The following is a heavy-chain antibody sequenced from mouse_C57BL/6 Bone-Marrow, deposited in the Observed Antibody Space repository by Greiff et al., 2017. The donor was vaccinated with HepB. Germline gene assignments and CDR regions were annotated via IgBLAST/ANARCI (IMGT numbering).Heavy chain of an antibody. D-gene: IGHD1-3*01. CDR2: ISYDGSN. CDR3: AYIYTWFAY. Sequence: DVQLQESGPGLVKPSQSLSLTCSVTGYSITSGYYWNWIRQFPGNKLEWMGYISYDGSNNYNPSLKNRISITRDTSKNQFFLKLNSVTTEDTATYYCAYIYTWFAYWGQGTLVTVSA. V-gene: IGHV3-6*01. CDR1: GYSITSGYY. J-gene: IGHJ3*01.